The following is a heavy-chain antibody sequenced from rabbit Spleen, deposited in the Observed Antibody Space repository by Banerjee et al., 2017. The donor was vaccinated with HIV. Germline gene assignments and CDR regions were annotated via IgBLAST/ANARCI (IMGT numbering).Heavy chain of an antibody. CDR1: GFSFSSVHW. D-gene: IGHD4-2*01. V-gene: IGHV1S40*01. CDR3: ARDAAGREDFNL. CDR2: IYAGSTGTI. J-gene: IGHJ4*01. Sequence: QSLEESGGDLVKPGASLTLTCTASGFSFSSVHWIYWVRQAPGKGLEWIGTIYAGSTGTIDYASWAKGRFTISKTSSTTVTLQMTSLTAADMATYFCARDAAGREDFNLWGPGTLVTVS.